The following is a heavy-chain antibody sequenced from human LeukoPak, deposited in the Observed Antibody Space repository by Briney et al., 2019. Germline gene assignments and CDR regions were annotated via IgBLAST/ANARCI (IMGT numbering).Heavy chain of an antibody. Sequence: PGGSLRLSCAAPGFPFFTYDLYWVRQAPGEGLEWGSDISGSAYSTYYADSVKGRFTVSRDNSKNTLYLQIHSRRVEETAVYYCVILHHYAEWGQGALVTVSS. CDR2: ISGSAYST. J-gene: IGHJ4*02. D-gene: IGHD2-2*01. CDR1: GFPFFTYD. CDR3: VILHHYAE. V-gene: IGHV3-23*01.